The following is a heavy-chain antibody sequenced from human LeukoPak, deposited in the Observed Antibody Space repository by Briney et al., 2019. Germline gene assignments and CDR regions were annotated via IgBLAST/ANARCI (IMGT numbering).Heavy chain of an antibody. V-gene: IGHV3-30*03. Sequence: GGSLRLSCAASGFTFSSYGMHWVRQAPGKGLEWVAVISYDGSNKYYADSVKGRFTISRDNSKNTLYLQMNSLRAEDTAVYYCARDRITAMVSFDYWGQGTLVTVSS. CDR2: ISYDGSNK. CDR3: ARDRITAMVSFDY. D-gene: IGHD5-18*01. J-gene: IGHJ4*02. CDR1: GFTFSSYG.